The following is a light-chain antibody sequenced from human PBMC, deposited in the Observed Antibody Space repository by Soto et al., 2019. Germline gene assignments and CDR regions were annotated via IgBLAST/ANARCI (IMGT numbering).Light chain of an antibody. Sequence: DIQMTQSPSSLSASVGDRVTITCQASQDISRYLNWYQLKPGKAPRLLISDASNLRAGVPSRFSGGGSGTEFTFTISSLQPEDFATYYCQQYDDLPPFTFGGGTKVDIK. J-gene: IGKJ4*01. V-gene: IGKV1-33*01. CDR2: DAS. CDR1: QDISRY. CDR3: QQYDDLPPFT.